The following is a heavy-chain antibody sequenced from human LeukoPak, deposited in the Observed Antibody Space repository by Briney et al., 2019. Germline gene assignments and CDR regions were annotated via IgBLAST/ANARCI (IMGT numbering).Heavy chain of an antibody. J-gene: IGHJ4*02. CDR1: GFTVSSNY. V-gene: IGHV3-66*01. D-gene: IGHD5-12*01. CDR3: ARDIVATNFDY. Sequence: AGGSLRLSCAASGFTVSSNYMSWVRQAPGKGLEWVSVIYSGGGTYYADSVKGRFTISRDNSKNTLYLQMNSLRAEDTAVYYCARDIVATNFDYWGQGTLVTVSS. CDR2: IYSGGGT.